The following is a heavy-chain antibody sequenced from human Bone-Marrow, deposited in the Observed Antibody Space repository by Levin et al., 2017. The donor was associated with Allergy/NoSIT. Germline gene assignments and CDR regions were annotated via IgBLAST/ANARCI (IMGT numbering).Heavy chain of an antibody. D-gene: IGHD2-2*01. Sequence: TLSLTCAVYGGSFSGYYWSWIRQPPGKGLEWIGEINHSGSTNYNPSLKSRVTISVDTSKNQFSLKLSSVTAADTAVYYCARGVVVPAAMEGHFDYWGQGTLVTVSS. CDR1: GGSFSGYY. J-gene: IGHJ4*02. CDR2: INHSGST. V-gene: IGHV4-34*01. CDR3: ARGVVVPAAMEGHFDY.